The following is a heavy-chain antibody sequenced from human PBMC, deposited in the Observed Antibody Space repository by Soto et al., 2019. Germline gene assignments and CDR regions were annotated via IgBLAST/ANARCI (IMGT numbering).Heavy chain of an antibody. CDR1: GFTFSDYG. D-gene: IGHD3-16*01. V-gene: IGHV3-30*18. CDR2: ISYDGSNK. Sequence: QVQLVESGGGVVQPGRSLRLSCAASGFTFSDYGMHWVRQAPGKGLEWVAVISYDGSNKYYADSVKGRFTISRDNSKNXXYLQMNTLRAEDTAVYYCAKDASFMITHLDWYFDLWGRGTLVTVSA. J-gene: IGHJ2*01. CDR3: AKDASFMITHLDWYFDL.